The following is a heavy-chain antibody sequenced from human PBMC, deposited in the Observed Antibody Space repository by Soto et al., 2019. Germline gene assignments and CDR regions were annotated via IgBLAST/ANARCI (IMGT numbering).Heavy chain of an antibody. J-gene: IGHJ2*01. CDR2: IYHSGST. CDR3: DRERYWYFDL. V-gene: IGHV4-30-2*01. Sequence: QLQLQESGSGLVKPSQTLSLTCAVSGGSISSGGSSWSWIRQPPGKGLEWIGYIYHSGSTYYNPSFKSGVPISVDRAKNQVSMTLSSVTAADTAVYYCDRERYWYFDLWGRGTLVTVSS. CDR1: GGSISSGGSS.